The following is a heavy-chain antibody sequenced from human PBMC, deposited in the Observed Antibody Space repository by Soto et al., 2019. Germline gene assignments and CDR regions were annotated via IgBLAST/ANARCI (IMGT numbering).Heavy chain of an antibody. V-gene: IGHV1-2*07. CDR3: ARASNCSSTSCRRGYYGMDV. CDR2: INPNSGGT. D-gene: IGHD2-2*01. J-gene: IGHJ6*02. CDR1: GYTFTGYY. Sequence: ASVKVSCKASGYTFTGYYMHWVRQAPGQGLECMGWINPNSGGTNYAHKFQCRVTMTRDTSISTAYMELSRLRSDDTAVYYCARASNCSSTSCRRGYYGMDVWGQGTTVTVSS.